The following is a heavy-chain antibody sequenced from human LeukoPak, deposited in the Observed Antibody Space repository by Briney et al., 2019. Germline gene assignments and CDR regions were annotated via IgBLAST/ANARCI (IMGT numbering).Heavy chain of an antibody. D-gene: IGHD6-19*01. Sequence: GGSLRLSCAASGFTFSNYAMRWVRQPPGKGLEWVSGISGSGDSTYYADSVKGRFTISRDNSKNKLYLQMNSLRAEDTAVYYCARRSGIAVAGAFDYWGQGTLVTVSS. V-gene: IGHV3-23*01. J-gene: IGHJ4*02. CDR1: GFTFSNYA. CDR3: ARRSGIAVAGAFDY. CDR2: ISGSGDST.